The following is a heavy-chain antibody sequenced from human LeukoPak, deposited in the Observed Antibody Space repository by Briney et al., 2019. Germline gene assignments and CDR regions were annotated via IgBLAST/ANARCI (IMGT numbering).Heavy chain of an antibody. J-gene: IGHJ3*02. D-gene: IGHD2-21*01. CDR1: GFTFSNAW. CDR2: VRNKARNYNT. Sequence: PGGSLRLSCAASGFTFSNAWMSWVRQAPGKGLEWIGRVRNKARNYNTEYVASVEGRFTISRDASKNSLYLQMDSLKIEDTGVYFCARDGQQGDQSAFDIWGQGTTVTVSS. V-gene: IGHV3-72*01. CDR3: ARDGQQGDQSAFDI.